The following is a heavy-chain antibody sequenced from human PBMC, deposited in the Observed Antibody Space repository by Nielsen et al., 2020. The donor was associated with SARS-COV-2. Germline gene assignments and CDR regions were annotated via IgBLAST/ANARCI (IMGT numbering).Heavy chain of an antibody. CDR1: GFTFSSYA. V-gene: IGHV3-30*04. CDR3: AKRGDYNSWYYVMEV. Sequence: GGSLRLSCAASGFTFSSYAMHWVRQAPGKGLEWVAVISYDGSNKYYADSVKGRFTISRDNSKNTLYLQMNSLRAEDTAVYHCAKRGDYNSWYYVMEVWGQGTTVTVSS. J-gene: IGHJ6*02. D-gene: IGHD4-17*01. CDR2: ISYDGSNK.